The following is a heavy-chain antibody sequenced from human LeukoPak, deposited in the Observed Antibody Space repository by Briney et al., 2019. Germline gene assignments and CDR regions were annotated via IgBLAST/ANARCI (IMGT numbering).Heavy chain of an antibody. V-gene: IGHV4-31*03. CDR1: GGSISSGGYY. J-gene: IGHJ4*02. D-gene: IGHD3-22*01. CDR2: IYYSGST. CDR3: AGDISGYDSSGYYSYYFDY. Sequence: PSETLSLTCTVSGGSISSGGYYWSWIRQHPGKGLEWIGYIYYSGSTYYNPSLKSRVTISVDTSKNQFSLKLSSVTAADTAVYYCAGDISGYDSSGYYSYYFDYWGQGTLVTVSS.